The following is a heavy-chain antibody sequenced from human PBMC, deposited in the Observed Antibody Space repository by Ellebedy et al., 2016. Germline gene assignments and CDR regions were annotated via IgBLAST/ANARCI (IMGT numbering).Heavy chain of an antibody. D-gene: IGHD1-26*01. V-gene: IGHV3-30-3*01. J-gene: IGHJ3*02. CDR3: ARDLRPFSGNPHDAFDI. Sequence: GGSLRLSCAASGFTFSDFWLTWVRQAPGKGLEWVAVISYDGSNKRYADSVKGRFTISRDNSKSTLYLQMNSLRPEDTAVYYCARDLRPFSGNPHDAFDIWGQGTMVTVSS. CDR2: ISYDGSNK. CDR1: GFTFSDFW.